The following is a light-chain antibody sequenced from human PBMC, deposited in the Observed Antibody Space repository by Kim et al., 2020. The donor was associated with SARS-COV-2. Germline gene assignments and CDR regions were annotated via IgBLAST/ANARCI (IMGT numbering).Light chain of an antibody. V-gene: IGKV4-1*01. CDR2: WAS. J-gene: IGKJ2*03. CDR1: QTVLYNSNNKNY. Sequence: DIVMTQSPDSLAVSLGEWATLNCKSSQTVLYNSNNKNYLAWYQQKPGQAPKLLIYWASIRESGVSDRFSGSGSETDFTLTISSLQAEDVAVYYCQQYYSTPPSFGQGTKLEI. CDR3: QQYYSTPPS.